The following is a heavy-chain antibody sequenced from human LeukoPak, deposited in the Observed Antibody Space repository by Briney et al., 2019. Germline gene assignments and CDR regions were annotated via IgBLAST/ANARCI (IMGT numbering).Heavy chain of an antibody. CDR2: ISAYNGNT. Sequence: ASLKVSCKASGYTFTSYGISWVRQAPGQRLEWMGWISAYNGNTNYAQKLQGRVTMTTDTSTSTAYMELRSLRSDDTAVYYCARHYDSSGYYSEYVDYWGQGTLVTVSS. V-gene: IGHV1-18*01. J-gene: IGHJ4*02. CDR1: GYTFTSYG. D-gene: IGHD3-22*01. CDR3: ARHYDSSGYYSEYVDY.